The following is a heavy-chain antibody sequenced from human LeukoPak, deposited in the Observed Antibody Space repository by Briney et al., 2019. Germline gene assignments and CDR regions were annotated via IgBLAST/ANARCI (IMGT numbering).Heavy chain of an antibody. D-gene: IGHD6-13*01. CDR3: ARGGWYSSSWSFDY. J-gene: IGHJ4*02. CDR1: GGSISTYY. Sequence: PLETLSLTCTVSGGSISTYYWSWVRQPPGKGLEWIGYIYYSGGTNYNPSLKSRVTISVDTSKNQFSLKLSSVTAADTAVYYCARGGWYSSSWSFDYWGQGTLVTVSS. V-gene: IGHV4-59*01. CDR2: IYYSGGT.